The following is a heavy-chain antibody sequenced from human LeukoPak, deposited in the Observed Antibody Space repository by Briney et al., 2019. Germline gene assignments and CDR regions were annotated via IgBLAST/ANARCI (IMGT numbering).Heavy chain of an antibody. CDR2: ISDSGGST. CDR1: GLTFSSYA. J-gene: IGHJ4*02. Sequence: PPGGSLRLSCVASGLTFSSYAMSWVSQAPGKGLEWVSTISDSGGSTYYADSVKGRFTISRNNSGSTLYLQMNSLRVEDTAVYYCAKRIGDYWGQGTLVTVSS. D-gene: IGHD2-15*01. V-gene: IGHV3-23*01. CDR3: AKRIGDY.